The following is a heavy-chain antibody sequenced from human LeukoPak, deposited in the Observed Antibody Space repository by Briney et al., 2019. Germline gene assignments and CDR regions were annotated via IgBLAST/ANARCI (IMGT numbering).Heavy chain of an antibody. V-gene: IGHV3-7*04. Sequence: PGGSLRLSCAVSGFTFSSYWMSWVRQAPGKGLGWVANIKQDGSEKYYVDSVKGRFTISRDNAKNSLYLQMNSLKADDTAVFYCARGLTVDFWGQGTLVTVSS. J-gene: IGHJ4*02. CDR2: IKQDGSEK. CDR1: GFTFSSYW. CDR3: ARGLTVDF. D-gene: IGHD4/OR15-4a*01.